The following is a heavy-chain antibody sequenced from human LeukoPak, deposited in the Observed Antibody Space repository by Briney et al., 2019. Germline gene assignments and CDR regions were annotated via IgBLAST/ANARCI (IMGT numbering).Heavy chain of an antibody. D-gene: IGHD2-21*01. CDR3: ARGLAYCGGDCYDL. CDR2: VFYSGST. J-gene: IGHJ4*02. V-gene: IGHV4-59*13. Sequence: PSESLSLTCTVSGGSIGNYFWSWIRQPPGKGLEWIGYVFYSGSTNYNPSLKSRVTISVDTSKNHFSLKLSSVTAADTAVYYCARGLAYCGGDCYDLWGQGTLVTVSS. CDR1: GGSIGNYF.